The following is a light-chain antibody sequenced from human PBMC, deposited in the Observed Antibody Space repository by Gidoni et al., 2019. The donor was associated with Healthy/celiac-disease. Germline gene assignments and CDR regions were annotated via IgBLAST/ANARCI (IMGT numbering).Light chain of an antibody. V-gene: IGLV1-44*01. CDR2: SNN. CDR3: AAWDDSLNGFYV. J-gene: IGLJ1*01. CDR1: SSNIGSNT. Sequence: QSVRTQPPSASGTPGQRVTSSCSGSSSNIGSNTVNWYQQLPGTAPKLLIYSNNQRPSGVPDRFSGSKSGTSASLAISGLQSEYEADYYCAAWDDSLNGFYVFGTGTKVTVL.